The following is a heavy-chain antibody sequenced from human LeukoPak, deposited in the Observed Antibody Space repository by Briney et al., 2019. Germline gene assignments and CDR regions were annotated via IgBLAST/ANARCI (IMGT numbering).Heavy chain of an antibody. J-gene: IGHJ4*02. Sequence: GRSLRLSCAAFGFTFSSYAMHWVRQAPGKGLEWVAVISYDGSNKYYADSVKGRFTISRDNSKNTLYLQMNSLRAEDTAVYYCARDAGYGSGSPYFDYWGQGTLVTVSS. CDR3: ARDAGYGSGSPYFDY. D-gene: IGHD3-10*01. CDR2: ISYDGSNK. V-gene: IGHV3-30*04. CDR1: GFTFSSYA.